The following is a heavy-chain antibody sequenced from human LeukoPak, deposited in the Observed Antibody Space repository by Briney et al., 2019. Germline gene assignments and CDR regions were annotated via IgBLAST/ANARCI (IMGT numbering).Heavy chain of an antibody. CDR1: GGSFSGYY. V-gene: IGHV4-34*01. CDR2: INHSGST. J-gene: IGHJ4*02. D-gene: IGHD2-2*01. CDR3: ARGFAASCYDY. Sequence: SETLSLTCAVSGGSFSGYYWSWIRQPPGKGLEWIGEINHSGSTNYNPSLKSRVTISVDTSKNQFSLKLSSVTAADTALYYCARGFAASCYDYWGQGTLVTVSS.